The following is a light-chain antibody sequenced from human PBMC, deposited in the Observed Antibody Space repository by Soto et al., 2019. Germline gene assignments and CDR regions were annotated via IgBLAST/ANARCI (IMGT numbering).Light chain of an antibody. CDR2: AAS. CDR1: QGISSY. J-gene: IGKJ1*01. Sequence: AIRMTQSPSSFSASTGDRVTITCRASQGISSYLAWYQQKPGKAPKLLIYAASTLQSGVPSRFSGSGSGTEFTPTNSRLQSEDFATYYCQQYYSYPWTFGQGTKVEIK. V-gene: IGKV1-8*01. CDR3: QQYYSYPWT.